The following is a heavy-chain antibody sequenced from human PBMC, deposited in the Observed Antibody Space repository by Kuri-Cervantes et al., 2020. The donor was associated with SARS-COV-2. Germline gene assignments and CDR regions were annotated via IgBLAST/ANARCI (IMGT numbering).Heavy chain of an antibody. V-gene: IGHV4-34*01. J-gene: IGHJ5*02. Sequence: GSLRLSCAVYGGSFSGYYWSWIRQPPGKGLEWIGEINHSGSTNYNPSLKSRVTISVDTSKNQFSLKLSSVTAADTAVYYCARANYDFWSGSREGWFDPWGQGTLVTVSS. D-gene: IGHD3-3*01. CDR2: INHSGST. CDR1: GGSFSGYY. CDR3: ARANYDFWSGSREGWFDP.